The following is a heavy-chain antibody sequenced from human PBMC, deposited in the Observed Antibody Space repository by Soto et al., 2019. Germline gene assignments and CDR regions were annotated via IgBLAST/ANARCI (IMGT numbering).Heavy chain of an antibody. V-gene: IGHV1-3*01. D-gene: IGHD3-10*01. Sequence: QVQLVQSGAEVKKPGASVKVSCKASGYTFTTYSIHWVRQAPGQSLEWMGWINAGSGNTKYSQKFQGRVTITKDSSATTFYMDLCSLGSEDTAVYYCARVPPWGNSGSYYIQHFNSWGQGTLVTVSS. CDR1: GYTFTTYS. CDR3: ARVPPWGNSGSYYIQHFNS. CDR2: INAGSGNT. J-gene: IGHJ4*02.